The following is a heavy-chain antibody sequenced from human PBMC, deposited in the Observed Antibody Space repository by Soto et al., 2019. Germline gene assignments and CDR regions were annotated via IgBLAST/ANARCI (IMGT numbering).Heavy chain of an antibody. CDR3: AKPPNYYGSGSSFDY. CDR2: ISGSGGST. J-gene: IGHJ4*02. CDR1: GFTFSSYA. Sequence: GGSLRLSCAASGFTFSSYAMSWVRQAPGKGLDWVSTISGSGGSTYYADSVKGRFTISRDNSKTTLYLQMNSLSAEDTAVYYCAKPPNYYGSGSSFDYWGKGTLVTVSS. D-gene: IGHD3-10*01. V-gene: IGHV3-23*01.